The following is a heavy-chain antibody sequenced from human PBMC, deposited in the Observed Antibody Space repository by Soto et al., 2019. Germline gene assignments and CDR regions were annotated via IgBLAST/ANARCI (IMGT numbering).Heavy chain of an antibody. Sequence: QVQLVESGGGVVQPGRSLRLSCAASGFTFSSYGMHWVRQAPGKGLEWVAVISYDGSNKYYADSVKGRFTISRDNSKNTLYLQMNSLRAEDTAVYYCAKDSIAAAEGYYYGMDVWGQGTTVTVSS. CDR3: AKDSIAAAEGYYYGMDV. CDR2: ISYDGSNK. V-gene: IGHV3-30*18. J-gene: IGHJ6*02. CDR1: GFTFSSYG. D-gene: IGHD6-13*01.